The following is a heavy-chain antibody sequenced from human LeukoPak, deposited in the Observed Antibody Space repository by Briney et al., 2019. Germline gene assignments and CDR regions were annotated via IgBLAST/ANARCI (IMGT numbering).Heavy chain of an antibody. Sequence: ESLKISCKGSGYSFTSYWISWVRQLPGKGLEWMGRIDPSDSYTNYSPSFQGHVTISADKSISTAYLQWSSLKASDTAMYYCATHPAYCSGGSCYGNWFDPWGQGTLVTVSS. V-gene: IGHV5-10-1*01. CDR2: IDPSDSYT. J-gene: IGHJ5*02. D-gene: IGHD2-15*01. CDR1: GYSFTSYW. CDR3: ATHPAYCSGGSCYGNWFDP.